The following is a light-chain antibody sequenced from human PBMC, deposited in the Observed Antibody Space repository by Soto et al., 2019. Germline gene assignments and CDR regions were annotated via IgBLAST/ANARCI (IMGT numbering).Light chain of an antibody. J-gene: IGKJ1*01. CDR1: QSISTW. CDR2: DAS. Sequence: DIQMTQSPSTLSASVGDRVTITCRASQSISTWLAWYQQKPGKAPKLLIYDASDLGSGVPSRFSGSGSGTEFTLTISSLQPDDFATYYCQQYNNYSWTFGQGTKVEIK. V-gene: IGKV1-5*01. CDR3: QQYNNYSWT.